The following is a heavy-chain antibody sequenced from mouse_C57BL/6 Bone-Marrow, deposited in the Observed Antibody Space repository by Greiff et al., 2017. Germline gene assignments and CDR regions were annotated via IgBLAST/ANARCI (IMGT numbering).Heavy chain of an antibody. CDR1: GYAFSSSW. D-gene: IGHD1-1*01. CDR3: ARPYYYGSSYFAY. CDR2: IYPGDGDT. J-gene: IGHJ3*01. Sequence: QVHVKQSGPELVKPGASVKISCKASGYAFSSSWMNWVKQRPGKGLAWIGRIYPGDGDTNYNGKFKGKATLTADKSSSTAYMHLSSLTSEDSAVYFCARPYYYGSSYFAYWGQGTLVTVSA. V-gene: IGHV1-82*01.